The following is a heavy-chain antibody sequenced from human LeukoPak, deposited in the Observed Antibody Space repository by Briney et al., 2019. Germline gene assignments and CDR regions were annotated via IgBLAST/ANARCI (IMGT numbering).Heavy chain of an antibody. J-gene: IGHJ5*02. V-gene: IGHV4-4*07. CDR2: IYTSGST. D-gene: IGHD3-3*01. Sequence: SETLSLTCTVSGGSISSYYWSWIRQPAGKGLEWIGRIYTSGSTNYNPSLKSRVTMSVDTSKNQFSLKLSSVTAADTAVYYCARGRTLHTYYDFWRAGKNRIEWFDPWGQGTLVTVSS. CDR3: ARGRTLHTYYDFWRAGKNRIEWFDP. CDR1: GGSISSYY.